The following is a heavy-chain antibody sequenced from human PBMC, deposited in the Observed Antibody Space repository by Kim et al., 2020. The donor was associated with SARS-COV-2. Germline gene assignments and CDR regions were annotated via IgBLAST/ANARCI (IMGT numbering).Heavy chain of an antibody. D-gene: IGHD6-6*01. Sequence: VKGRCTISRSNSKNTLYRQMNSLRAEDTGVYYCAKDPVIAARRNNWFDPWGQGTLVTVSS. J-gene: IGHJ5*02. CDR3: AKDPVIAARRNNWFDP. V-gene: IGHV3-23*01.